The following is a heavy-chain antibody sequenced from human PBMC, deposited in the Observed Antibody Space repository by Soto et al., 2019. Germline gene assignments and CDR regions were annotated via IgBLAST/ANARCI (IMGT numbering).Heavy chain of an antibody. CDR1: GGSISSYY. Sequence: SGTLSLTCTVSGGSISSYYWSWIRQPPVKGLEWIGYIYYSGSTNYNPSLKSRVTISVDTSKNQFSLRLSSVTAADTAVYYCARENWKDPESPYYFDYWGQGTLVTVSS. V-gene: IGHV4-59*01. D-gene: IGHD1-1*01. CDR3: ARENWKDPESPYYFDY. J-gene: IGHJ4*02. CDR2: IYYSGST.